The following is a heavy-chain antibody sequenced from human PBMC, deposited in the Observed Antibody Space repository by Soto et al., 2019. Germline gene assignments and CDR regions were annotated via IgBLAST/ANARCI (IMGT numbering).Heavy chain of an antibody. D-gene: IGHD6-13*01. V-gene: IGHV1-8*01. CDR3: ARDGPDIAAAGIHPRHYYYGMDV. CDR1: GYTFTSYY. CDR2: MNPNSGNT. Sequence: KLSGRGAGYTFTSYYSSWDQQDTGQGLEWMGWMNPNSGNTGYAQKFQGRVTINPDTSKNQFSLQLNSVTPEDTAVYYCARDGPDIAAAGIHPRHYYYGMDVWGQGTTVTVPS. J-gene: IGHJ6*02.